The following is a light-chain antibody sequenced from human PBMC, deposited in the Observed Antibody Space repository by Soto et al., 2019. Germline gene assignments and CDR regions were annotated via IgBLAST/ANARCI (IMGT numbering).Light chain of an antibody. V-gene: IGKV3-20*01. CDR1: QSVGSTF. CDR2: GVS. CDR3: GQFVSSPPRT. J-gene: IGKJ1*01. Sequence: EIVLTQSPGTLSLSPGERATLSCRASQSVGSTFLAWYQQKPGQAPRLLIYGVSTRATGIPGRFSGSWSGTDFTLSISRLEPEDFAVYYCGQFVSSPPRTFGQGTKVDI.